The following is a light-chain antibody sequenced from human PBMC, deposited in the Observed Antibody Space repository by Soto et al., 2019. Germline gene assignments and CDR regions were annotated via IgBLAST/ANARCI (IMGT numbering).Light chain of an antibody. CDR2: EVT. J-gene: IGLJ1*01. CDR3: SSYTNINTRACV. Sequence: QSVLTQPASVSGSPGQSITISCTGNSGDIGSYNRVSWYQPHPGKAPKLIIYEVTDRPSGVSNRFSGSKSGNTASLTISGLPAEDEAEYYCSSYTNINTRACVFGTGTKVTVL. V-gene: IGLV2-14*01. CDR1: SGDIGSYNR.